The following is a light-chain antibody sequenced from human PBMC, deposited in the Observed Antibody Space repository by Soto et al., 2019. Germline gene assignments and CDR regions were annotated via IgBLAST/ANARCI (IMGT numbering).Light chain of an antibody. CDR1: PSISSW. CDR2: KAS. V-gene: IGKV1-5*03. CDR3: QQYNSYST. Sequence: DIQMTQSPSTLSASVGDRVTITCRASPSISSWLAWYQQKPGKAPKLLNYKASSLESGVPSRISSSGSGTEFTLTISSLQPDDFASYYCQQYNSYSTFGQGTKVDIK. J-gene: IGKJ1*01.